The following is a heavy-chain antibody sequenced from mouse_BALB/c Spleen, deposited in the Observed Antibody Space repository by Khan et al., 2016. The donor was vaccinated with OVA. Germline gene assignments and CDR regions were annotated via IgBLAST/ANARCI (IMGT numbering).Heavy chain of an antibody. CDR2: INTHSGVP. V-gene: IGHV9-4*02. J-gene: IGHJ4*01. CDR3: ARGGAAYYRNDGGAMEY. D-gene: IGHD2-14*01. Sequence: QIQLVQSGPELKKPGETVRISCKASGYTFTTAGIQWVQKMPGKGLKWIGWINTHSGVPKYAEDFKGRFAFSLDISVNTAYLQITNLNNEDTATDFCARGGAAYYRNDGGAMEYWGQGTSVTVSS. CDR1: GYTFTTAG.